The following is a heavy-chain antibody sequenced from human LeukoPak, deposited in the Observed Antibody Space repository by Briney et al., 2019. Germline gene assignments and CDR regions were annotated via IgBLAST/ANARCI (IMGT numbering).Heavy chain of an antibody. D-gene: IGHD3-22*01. CDR1: GFTFSSYS. CDR3: ARDRITMIVVTYDAFDI. CDR2: ISSSSSYI. J-gene: IGHJ3*02. V-gene: IGHV3-21*01. Sequence: GGSLRLSCAASGFTFSSYSMNWVRQAPGKGLEWVSSISSSSSYIYYADSVKGRFTISRDNAKNSLYLQMNSLRAEDTAVYYCARDRITMIVVTYDAFDIWGQGTMVTVSS.